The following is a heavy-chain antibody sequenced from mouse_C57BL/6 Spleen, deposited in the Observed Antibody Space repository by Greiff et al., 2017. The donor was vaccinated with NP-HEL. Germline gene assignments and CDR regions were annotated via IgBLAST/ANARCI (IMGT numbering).Heavy chain of an antibody. D-gene: IGHD2-3*01. J-gene: IGHJ2*01. CDR3: ARWSDVYYGYFDY. Sequence: QVQLQQSGAELVKPGASVKLSCTASGYTFTSYWMQWVKQRPGQGLEWIGEIDPSDSYTNYNQKLKGKATLTVDTSSSTAYMLLSSLTSADSAVYYCARWSDVYYGYFDYWGQGTTLTVSS. CDR2: IDPSDSYT. V-gene: IGHV1-50*01. CDR1: GYTFTSYW.